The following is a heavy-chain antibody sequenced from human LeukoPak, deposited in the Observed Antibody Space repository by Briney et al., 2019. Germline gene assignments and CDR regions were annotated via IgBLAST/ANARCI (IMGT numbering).Heavy chain of an antibody. CDR2: ISAYNGNT. D-gene: IGHD6-13*01. CDR3: ARTYSSSDEFDY. V-gene: IGHV1-18*01. CDR1: GYTFTSYG. Sequence: ASVKVSCKASGYTFTSYGISWVRQAPGQGLEWMGWISAYNGNTNYAQKLQGRVTMTTDTSTSTAYMEVSSLRSEDTAVYYCARTYSSSDEFDYWGQGTLVTVSS. J-gene: IGHJ4*02.